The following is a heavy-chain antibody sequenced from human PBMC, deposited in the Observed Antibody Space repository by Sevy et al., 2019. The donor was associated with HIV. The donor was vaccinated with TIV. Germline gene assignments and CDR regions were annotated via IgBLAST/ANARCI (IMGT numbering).Heavy chain of an antibody. D-gene: IGHD5-18*01. J-gene: IGHJ4*02. V-gene: IGHV3-66*01. CDR3: ARAKSGYCYGLDY. Sequence: RGSLRLSCAASGFPVSSNYMSWVRQAPGKGLEWVSVIYSDGSTYHADSVKGRFTISSDNSKNTLYLQMNSLRVEDTAVYYCARAKSGYCYGLDYWGQGTLVTVSS. CDR1: GFPVSSNY. CDR2: IYSDGST.